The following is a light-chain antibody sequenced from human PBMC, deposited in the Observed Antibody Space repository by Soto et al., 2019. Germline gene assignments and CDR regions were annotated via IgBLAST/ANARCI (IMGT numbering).Light chain of an antibody. J-gene: IGKJ5*01. CDR2: DAS. Sequence: VLTQSPSTLCLSQGERATLSCRASQSVSRNLAWYQQKPGQAPRLLIYDASNRATGIPARFSGSGSGTDFTLTISSLEPEDFAVYYCQQYGSSPLISFGQVRLL. CDR1: QSVSRN. CDR3: QQYGSSPLIS. V-gene: IGKV3-11*01.